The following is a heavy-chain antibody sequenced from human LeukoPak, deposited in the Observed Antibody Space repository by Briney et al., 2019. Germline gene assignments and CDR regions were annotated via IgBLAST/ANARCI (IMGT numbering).Heavy chain of an antibody. CDR3: ARAGFSAGSYSVDY. V-gene: IGHV4-30-2*01. D-gene: IGHD3-10*01. CDR1: GGSISSGGYS. J-gene: IGHJ4*02. CDR2: IYHSGST. Sequence: PSETLSLTCAVSGGSISSGGYSWSWIRQPPGKGLEWIGYIYHSGSTNYNPSLKSRVTISVDRSKNQFSLKLSSVTAADTAVYYCARAGFSAGSYSVDYWGQGTLVTVSS.